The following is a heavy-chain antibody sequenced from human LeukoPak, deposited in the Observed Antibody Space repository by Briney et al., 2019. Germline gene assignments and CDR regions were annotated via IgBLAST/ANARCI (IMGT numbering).Heavy chain of an antibody. V-gene: IGHV4-39*01. CDR1: GGSISSSSYY. Sequence: SETLSLTCTVSGGSISSSSYYWGWIRQPPGKGLEWIGSIYYSGSTYYNPSLKSRVTISVDTSKNQFSLKLSSVTAADTAVYYCARNGIYDFWSGYLFDYWGQGTLVTVSS. CDR2: IYYSGST. CDR3: ARNGIYDFWSGYLFDY. J-gene: IGHJ4*02. D-gene: IGHD3-3*01.